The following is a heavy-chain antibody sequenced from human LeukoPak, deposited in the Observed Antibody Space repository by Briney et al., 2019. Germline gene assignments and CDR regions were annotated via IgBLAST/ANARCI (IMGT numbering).Heavy chain of an antibody. CDR3: ARDRDLGWFDP. D-gene: IGHD3/OR15-3a*01. V-gene: IGHV3-30*03. J-gene: IGHJ5*02. Sequence: GGSLRLSCAASGFTFSSYGMHWVRQAPGKGLEWVAVISYDGSNKYYADSVKGRFTISRDNSKNTLYLQMNSLRAEDTAVYYCARDRDLGWFDPWGQGTLVTVSS. CDR1: GFTFSSYG. CDR2: ISYDGSNK.